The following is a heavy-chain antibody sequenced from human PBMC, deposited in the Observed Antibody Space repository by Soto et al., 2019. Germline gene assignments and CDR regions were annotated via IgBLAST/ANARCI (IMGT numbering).Heavy chain of an antibody. CDR3: LTTGCYCSCGTCQLVYFHY. J-gene: IGHJ4*02. V-gene: IGHV4-30-4*02. Sequence: SETLSLPCTLSGGSISRGDYYWSWIRQPPGKGLDWIGYIYYSGSTYYNPSLMSRATIAVATSKNQFSLKLSSVTAADTAVYYCLTTGCYCSCGTCQLVYFHYLRQGTLVTLSS. CDR1: GGSISRGDYY. D-gene: IGHD2-15*01. CDR2: IYYSGST.